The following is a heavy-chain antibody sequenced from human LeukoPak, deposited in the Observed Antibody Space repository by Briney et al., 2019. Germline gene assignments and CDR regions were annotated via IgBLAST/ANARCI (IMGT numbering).Heavy chain of an antibody. CDR1: GGSISSYY. CDR2: IYYSGST. Sequence: PSETLSLTCTVSGGSISSYYWSWIRQPPGKGLEWIGYIYYSGSTNYNPSLKSRVTISVDTSKNQFSLKLSPVTAADTAVYYCARGRYASRYFDYWGQGTLVTVSS. V-gene: IGHV4-59*08. CDR3: ARGRYASRYFDY. J-gene: IGHJ4*02. D-gene: IGHD2-2*01.